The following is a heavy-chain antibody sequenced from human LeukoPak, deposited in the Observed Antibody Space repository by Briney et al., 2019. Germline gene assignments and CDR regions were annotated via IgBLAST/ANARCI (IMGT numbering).Heavy chain of an antibody. CDR2: MSPNSGNT. Sequence: ASVKVSCKASGYTFTSYDINWVRQATGQGLEWMGWMSPNSGNTGYAQKFQGRVTMTRNTSISTAYMELSSLRSEDTAVYYCARAPYCSGGSCYPPLYYYYGMDVWGQGTTVTVSS. CDR3: ARAPYCSGGSCYPPLYYYYGMDV. D-gene: IGHD2-15*01. V-gene: IGHV1-8*01. J-gene: IGHJ6*02. CDR1: GYTFTSYD.